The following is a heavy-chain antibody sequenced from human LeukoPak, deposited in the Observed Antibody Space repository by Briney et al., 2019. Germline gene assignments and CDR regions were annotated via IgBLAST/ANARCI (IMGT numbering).Heavy chain of an antibody. CDR2: ISAYNGNT. CDR3: ARDAYYDILTGFDP. CDR1: GYTFTSYG. V-gene: IGHV1-18*01. D-gene: IGHD3-9*01. Sequence: ASVKVSCKASGYTFTSYGISWVRQAPGQGLEWMGWISAYNGNTNYAQKLQGRATMTTDTSTSTAYMELRSLRSDDTAVYYCARDAYYDILTGFDPWGQGTLVTVSS. J-gene: IGHJ5*02.